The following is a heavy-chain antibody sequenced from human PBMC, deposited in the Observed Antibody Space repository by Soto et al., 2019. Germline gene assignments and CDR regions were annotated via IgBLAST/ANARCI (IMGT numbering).Heavy chain of an antibody. J-gene: IGHJ4*02. CDR1: GFTFSSYG. D-gene: IGHD3-22*01. Sequence: GGSLRLSCAASGFTFSSYGMHWVRQAPGKGLEWVAVISYDGSNKYYADSVKGRFTISRDNSKNTLYLQMNSLRAEDTAVYYSAKGGFGRGKNYDSSGHHDYWGQGTLVTVSS. CDR3: AKGGFGRGKNYDSSGHHDY. V-gene: IGHV3-30*18. CDR2: ISYDGSNK.